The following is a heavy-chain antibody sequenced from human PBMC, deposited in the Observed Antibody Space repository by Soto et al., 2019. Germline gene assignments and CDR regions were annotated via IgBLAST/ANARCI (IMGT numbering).Heavy chain of an antibody. Sequence: GGSLRLSCAASGFTFSSYGMHWVRQAPGKGLEWVAVISYDGSNKYYADSVKSRFTISRDNSKNTLYLQMNSLRAEDTAVYYCATSPLAWIQLWLDYWGQGTLVTVSS. CDR1: GFTFSSYG. CDR2: ISYDGSNK. CDR3: ATSPLAWIQLWLDY. V-gene: IGHV3-30*03. D-gene: IGHD5-18*01. J-gene: IGHJ4*02.